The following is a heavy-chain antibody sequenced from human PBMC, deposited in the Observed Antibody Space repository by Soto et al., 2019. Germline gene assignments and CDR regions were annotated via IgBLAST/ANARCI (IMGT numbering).Heavy chain of an antibody. Sequence: EVQLVESGGVLVQPGGSLRLSCAASGFTFSSHWMHWVRQAPGKGLVWVSRINSDGSRINYADSVKGRLTISRDNAKNTVYLQMNRLRAGDTAVYICARGASGRYYIDVWGKGTTVTVSS. CDR3: ARGASGRYYIDV. CDR1: GFTFSSHW. J-gene: IGHJ6*03. V-gene: IGHV3-74*01. CDR2: INSDGSRI. D-gene: IGHD3-10*01.